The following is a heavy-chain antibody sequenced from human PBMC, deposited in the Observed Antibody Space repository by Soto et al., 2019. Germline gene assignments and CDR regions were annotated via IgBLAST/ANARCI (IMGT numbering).Heavy chain of an antibody. CDR1: GGSFSGYY. Sequence: PSETLSLTCAVYGGSFSGYYWSWIRQPPGKGLEWIGEINHSGSTNYNPSLKSRVTISVETSKNQFSLKLSSVTAADTAVYYCARTGLRFLEWLSSRSPSGMDVWGQGTTVT. D-gene: IGHD3-3*01. J-gene: IGHJ6*02. CDR2: INHSGST. CDR3: ARTGLRFLEWLSSRSPSGMDV. V-gene: IGHV4-34*01.